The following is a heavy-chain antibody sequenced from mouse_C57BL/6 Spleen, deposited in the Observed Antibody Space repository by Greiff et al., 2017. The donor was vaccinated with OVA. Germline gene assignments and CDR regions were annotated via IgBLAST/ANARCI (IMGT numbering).Heavy chain of an antibody. Sequence: QVQLQQSGAELVRPGTSVKMSCKASGYTFTNYWIGWAKQRPGHGLEWIGDIYPGGGYTNYNEKFKGKATLTADKSSSTAYMQFSSLTSEDSAIYYCARHYYGSTWYFDVWGTGTTVTVSS. D-gene: IGHD1-1*01. V-gene: IGHV1-63*01. J-gene: IGHJ1*03. CDR2: IYPGGGYT. CDR3: ARHYYGSTWYFDV. CDR1: GYTFTNYW.